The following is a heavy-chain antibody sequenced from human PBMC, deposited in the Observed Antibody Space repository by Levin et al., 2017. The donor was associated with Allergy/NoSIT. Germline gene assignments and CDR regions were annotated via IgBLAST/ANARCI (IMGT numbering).Heavy chain of an antibody. CDR1: GGSFSGYY. D-gene: IGHD3-22*01. CDR2: INHSGST. V-gene: IGHV4-34*01. Sequence: RPSETLSLTCAVYGGSFSGYYWSWIRQPPGKGLEWIGEINHSGSTNYNPSLKSRVTISVDTSKNQFSLKLSSVTAADTAVYYCARGRSSGYLFWGQGTLVTVSS. CDR3: ARGRSSGYLF. J-gene: IGHJ4*02.